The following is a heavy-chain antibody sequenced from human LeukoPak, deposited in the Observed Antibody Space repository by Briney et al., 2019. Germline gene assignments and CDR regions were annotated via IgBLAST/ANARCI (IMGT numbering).Heavy chain of an antibody. CDR2: IYGSGST. J-gene: IGHJ5*02. CDR1: GGSISSYY. V-gene: IGHV4-4*07. CDR3: ARDSGTTGEVKFDP. Sequence: SETLSLTCTVSGGSISSYYWSWIRQPAGKGLEWIGRIYGSGSTDYNPSLKSRVTMSIDTSKYQFSLNLISVTAADTAVYYCARDSGTTGEVKFDPWGQGTLVTVSS. D-gene: IGHD3-10*01.